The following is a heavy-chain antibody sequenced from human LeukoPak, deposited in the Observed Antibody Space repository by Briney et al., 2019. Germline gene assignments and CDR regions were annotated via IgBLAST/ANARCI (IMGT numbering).Heavy chain of an antibody. CDR3: ARDNSTYYDDIRPAYFDF. CDR2: ISGRGGST. Sequence: GGSLRLSCAASRLTFSNYDMSWVRQAPGKGLEWVSVISGRGGSTYYADSVKDRFTIARDNSKTTLYLQMNSLRAEDTAIYFCARDNSTYYDDIRPAYFDFWGQGTLVTVSS. V-gene: IGHV3-23*01. J-gene: IGHJ4*02. CDR1: RLTFSNYD. D-gene: IGHD3-22*01.